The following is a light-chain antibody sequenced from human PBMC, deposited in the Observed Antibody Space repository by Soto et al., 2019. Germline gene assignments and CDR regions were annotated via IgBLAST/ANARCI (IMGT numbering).Light chain of an antibody. J-gene: IGLJ1*01. CDR3: NSHTISNTRV. CDR1: SSDVGSYHY. CDR2: EVS. V-gene: IGLV2-14*01. Sequence: QSVLTQPASVSGSPGQSITISCTGTSSDVGSYHYVSWFQQHPGKAPKLIIFEVSDRPSGVSTRFSGSKSGDTASLTISGLQADDEADYYCNSHTISNTRVFGTGTKVTVL.